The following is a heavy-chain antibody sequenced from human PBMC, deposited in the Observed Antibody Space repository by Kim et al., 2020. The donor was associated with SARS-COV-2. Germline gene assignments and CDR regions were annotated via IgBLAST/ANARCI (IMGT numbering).Heavy chain of an antibody. CDR1: GGSISSYY. CDR2: ISYTGST. J-gene: IGHJ6*02. D-gene: IGHD2-8*01. V-gene: IGHV4-59*13. Sequence: SETLSLTCTVSGGSISSYYWSWIRQPPGKGLEWIGYISYTGSTSYNPSLKSRVTISMDTSKTQFSLNLSSVTASDTAVYYCAREHGDFGMDVWGQGTTVTVSS. CDR3: AREHGDFGMDV.